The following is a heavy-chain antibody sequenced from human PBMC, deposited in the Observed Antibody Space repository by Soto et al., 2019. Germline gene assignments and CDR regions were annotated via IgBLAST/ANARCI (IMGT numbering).Heavy chain of an antibody. CDR3: ARTWRSSSWYWFDP. CDR1: GGTFSSYA. J-gene: IGHJ5*02. CDR2: ISAYNGNT. Sequence: ASVKVSCKASGGTFSSYAISWVRQAPGQGLEWMGWISAYNGNTNYAQKLQGRVTMTTDTSTSTAYMELRSLRSDDTAVYYCARTWRSSSWYWFDPWGQGTLVTVSS. V-gene: IGHV1-18*01. D-gene: IGHD6-13*01.